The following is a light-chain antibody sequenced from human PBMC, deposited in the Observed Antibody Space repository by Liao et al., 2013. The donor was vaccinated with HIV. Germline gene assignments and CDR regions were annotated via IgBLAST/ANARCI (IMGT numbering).Light chain of an antibody. Sequence: SYELTQPPSVSVSPGQTASITCSGNKLGDKYAYWYQQKPGQSPVLVIYQDTKRPSGIPERFSGSNSGDTATLTISGAQALDEADYYCQAWDTGTGVFGTGTKV. CDR2: QDT. CDR1: KLGDKY. V-gene: IGLV3-1*01. J-gene: IGLJ1*01. CDR3: QAWDTGTGV.